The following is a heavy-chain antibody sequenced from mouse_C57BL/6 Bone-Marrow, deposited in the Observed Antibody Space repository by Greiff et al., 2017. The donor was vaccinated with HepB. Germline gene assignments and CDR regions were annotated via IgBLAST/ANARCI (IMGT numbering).Heavy chain of an antibody. D-gene: IGHD2-3*01. CDR1: GYAFSSSW. V-gene: IGHV1-82*01. CDR2: IYPGDGDT. J-gene: IGHJ2*01. CDR3: ARSYDGDYGLYFDY. Sequence: QVHVKQSGPELVKPGASVKISCKASGYAFSSSWMNWVKQRPGKGLEWIGRIYPGDGDTNYNGKFKGKATLTADKSSSTAYMQLSSLTSENSAVYFCARSYDGDYGLYFDYWGQGTTLTVSS.